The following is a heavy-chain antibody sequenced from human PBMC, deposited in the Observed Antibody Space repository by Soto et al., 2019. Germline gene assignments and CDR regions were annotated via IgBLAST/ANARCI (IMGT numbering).Heavy chain of an antibody. CDR2: IKPDESEK. Sequence: EVQLVESGGGLVQPGGSLRLSCTASGFRFSDSWMTWVRQAPGKGLEWVARIKPDESEKKYADSVKGRFSISRDNAKNSLYLQMGSLRGEDTAVYYCVRGGSNYASWGQGTLVTVSS. CDR3: VRGGSNYAS. J-gene: IGHJ5*02. CDR1: GFRFSDSW. V-gene: IGHV3-7*01. D-gene: IGHD4-4*01.